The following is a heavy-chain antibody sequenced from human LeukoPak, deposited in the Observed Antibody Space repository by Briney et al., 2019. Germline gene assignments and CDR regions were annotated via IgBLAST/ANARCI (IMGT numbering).Heavy chain of an antibody. J-gene: IGHJ5*02. Sequence: SETLSLTCTVSVGSISSSSYYWGWIRQPPGKGLEWIGNIYYSGSTYYNPSLRSRVTISVDTSKNQFSLKLSSVTAADTTVYYCARGGYCSSTSCFWIWFDPWGQGTLVTVSS. CDR3: ARGGYCSSTSCFWIWFDP. V-gene: IGHV4-39*01. CDR1: VGSISSSSYY. CDR2: IYYSGST. D-gene: IGHD2-2*01.